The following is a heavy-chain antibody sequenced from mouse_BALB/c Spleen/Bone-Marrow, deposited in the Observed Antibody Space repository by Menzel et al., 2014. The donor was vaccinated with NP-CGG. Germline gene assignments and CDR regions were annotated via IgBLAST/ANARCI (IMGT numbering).Heavy chain of an antibody. J-gene: IGHJ2*01. D-gene: IGHD1-1*02. CDR2: IRNKANGYTT. CDR3: ARDKGGILFDY. Sequence: EVKLVESGGGLVQPGGSLRLSCATSGFTFTDYYMNWVRQPPGNAPEWLVFIRNKANGYTTEYSASVKGRFTISRDNSQSILYLQMNTLRAEDSATYYCARDKGGILFDYWGQGTTLTVSS. V-gene: IGHV7-3*02. CDR1: GFTFTDYY.